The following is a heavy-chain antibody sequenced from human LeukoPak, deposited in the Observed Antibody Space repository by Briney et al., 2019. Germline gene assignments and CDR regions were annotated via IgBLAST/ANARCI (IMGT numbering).Heavy chain of an antibody. V-gene: IGHV1-2*06. D-gene: IGHD6-19*01. CDR2: INPNSGGT. Sequence: GASVKVSCKXSGYTFTGYYMHWVRQAPGQGLERMGRINPNSGGTNYAQKFQGRVTMTRDTSISTAYMELSRLRSDDTAVYYCAIIAVAGSLDYWGQGTLVTVSS. CDR1: GYTFTGYY. CDR3: AIIAVAGSLDY. J-gene: IGHJ4*02.